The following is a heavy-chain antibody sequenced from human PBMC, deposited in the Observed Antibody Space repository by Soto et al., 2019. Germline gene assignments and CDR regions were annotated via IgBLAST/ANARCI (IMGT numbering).Heavy chain of an antibody. J-gene: IGHJ5*02. D-gene: IGHD6-6*01. CDR3: ARGRGIAARSNWFDP. V-gene: IGHV4-39*01. Sequence: SETLSLTCTVSGGSISSSSYYWDWIRQPPGKGLEWIGSIYYSGSTYYNPSLKSRVTISVDTSKNQFSLKLSSVTSADTAVYYCARGRGIAARSNWFDPWGQGTLVTVSS. CDR2: IYYSGST. CDR1: GGSISSSSYY.